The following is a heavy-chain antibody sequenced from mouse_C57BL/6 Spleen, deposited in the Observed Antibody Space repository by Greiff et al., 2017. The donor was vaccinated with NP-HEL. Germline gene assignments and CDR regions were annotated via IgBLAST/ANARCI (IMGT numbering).Heavy chain of an antibody. V-gene: IGHV3-6*01. J-gene: IGHJ4*01. CDR2: ISYDGSN. D-gene: IGHD4-1*01. CDR3: AREGGLVYAMDY. Sequence: DVQLQESGPGLVKPSQSLSLTCSVTGYSITSGYYWNWIRQFPGNKLEWMGYISYDGSNNYNPSLKNRISITRDTSKNQFFLKLNSVTTEDTATYYCAREGGLVYAMDYWGQGTSVTVSS. CDR1: GYSITSGYY.